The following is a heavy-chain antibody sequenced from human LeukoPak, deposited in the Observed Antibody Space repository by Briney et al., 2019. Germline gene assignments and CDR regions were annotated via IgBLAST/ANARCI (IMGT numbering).Heavy chain of an antibody. CDR2: INPSGGST. V-gene: IGHV1-46*01. D-gene: IGHD3-22*01. Sequence: ASVKVSCKASGYTFTSYYMHWVRQAPGQGLEWMGIINPSGGSTSYAQKFQGRFTMTRDTSTSTVYMELSSLRSEDTATYYCTTRVGGYYYDSAFDYWGRGTLVTVSS. CDR1: GYTFTSYY. J-gene: IGHJ4*02. CDR3: TTRVGGYYYDSAFDY.